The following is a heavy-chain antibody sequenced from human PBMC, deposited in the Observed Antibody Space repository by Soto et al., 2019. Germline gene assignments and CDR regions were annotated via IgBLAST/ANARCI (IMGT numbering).Heavy chain of an antibody. CDR3: ARDRRPGYSSGWLNWYFDL. Sequence: QVQLVQSGAEVKKPGSSVKVSCKASGGTFSSYTISWVRQAPGQGLEWMGRIIPILGIANYAQNFQGRVTITADNSTSTAYMELSSLRSEDTAVYYCARDRRPGYSSGWLNWYFDLWGRGTLVTVSS. J-gene: IGHJ2*01. CDR2: IIPILGIA. D-gene: IGHD6-19*01. V-gene: IGHV1-69*08. CDR1: GGTFSSYT.